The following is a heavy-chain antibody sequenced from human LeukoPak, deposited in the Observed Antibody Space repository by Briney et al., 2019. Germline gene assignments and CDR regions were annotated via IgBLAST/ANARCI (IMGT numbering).Heavy chain of an antibody. D-gene: IGHD4-17*01. CDR3: ARDTSVYYGDFDY. CDR2: TYYRSKWYT. V-gene: IGHV6-1*01. CDR1: GDSVSSNSAA. Sequence: SQALSLTCAISGDSVSSNSAAWNWIRQSPSRGLEWLGRTYYRSKWYTDFAGSLKSRITINPDTSKNQFSLQLNSVTPEDTAVYYCARDTSVYYGDFDYWGQGTLVTVSS. J-gene: IGHJ4*02.